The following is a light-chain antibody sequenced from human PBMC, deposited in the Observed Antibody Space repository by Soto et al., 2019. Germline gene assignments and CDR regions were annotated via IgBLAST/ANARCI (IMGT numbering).Light chain of an antibody. CDR1: QSVSRY. J-gene: IGKJ2*01. CDR2: DAS. CDR3: QQRSHWPPYT. Sequence: EIVLTQSPATLSLSPGERATLSCRASQSVSRYLALYQQKPGQAPRLLIYDASNRATGIPARFSGSGSVTDFTLTIRSLEPYDFAVYYCQQRSHWPPYTFGPGTKLEIK. V-gene: IGKV3-11*01.